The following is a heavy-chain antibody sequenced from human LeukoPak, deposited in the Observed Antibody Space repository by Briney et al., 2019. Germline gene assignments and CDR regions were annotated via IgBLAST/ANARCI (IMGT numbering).Heavy chain of an antibody. V-gene: IGHV5-51*01. CDR3: ARRGYCTSTTCYRLFDY. CDR2: FYPGDSDT. J-gene: IGHJ4*02. Sequence: GESPKISCKGSGYSFTSYWSGWVRQMPGKGLEWMGFFYPGDSDTRYSPSFQGQVTISADNSITNAYLQWSSLKASDTAMYYCARRGYCTSTTCYRLFDYWGQGALVTVSS. CDR1: GYSFTSYW. D-gene: IGHD2-2*01.